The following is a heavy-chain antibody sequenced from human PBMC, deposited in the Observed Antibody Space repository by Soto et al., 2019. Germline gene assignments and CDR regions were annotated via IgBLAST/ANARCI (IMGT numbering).Heavy chain of an antibody. V-gene: IGHV3-23*01. Sequence: GGSLRLSCAASGFTFSSYAMSWVRQAPGKGLEWVSAISGSGGSTYYADSVKGRFTISRDNSKNTLYLQMNSLRAEDTAVYYCATKSQRITGTRLGGFDYWGQGTLVTVSS. CDR1: GFTFSSYA. J-gene: IGHJ4*02. D-gene: IGHD1-7*01. CDR3: ATKSQRITGTRLGGFDY. CDR2: ISGSGGST.